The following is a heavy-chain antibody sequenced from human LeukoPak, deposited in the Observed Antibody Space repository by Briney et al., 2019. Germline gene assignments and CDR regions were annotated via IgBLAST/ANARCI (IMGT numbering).Heavy chain of an antibody. D-gene: IGHD3-22*01. CDR2: INHSGST. J-gene: IGHJ3*02. Sequence: PSETLSLTCTVYGGSFSGYYWSWIRQPPGKGLEWIGGINHSGSTNYNPSLKSRVTISVDTSKNQFSLNLNSVTAADTAVYYCAANTYYYDSSGYYYGVYHAFDIWGQGTMVTVSS. CDR3: AANTYYYDSSGYYYGVYHAFDI. V-gene: IGHV4-34*01. CDR1: GGSFSGYY.